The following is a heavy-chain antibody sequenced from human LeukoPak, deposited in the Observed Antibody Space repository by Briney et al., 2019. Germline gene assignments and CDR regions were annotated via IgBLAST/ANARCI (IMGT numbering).Heavy chain of an antibody. CDR1: GYIFTGYY. CDR2: INPNSGGT. V-gene: IGHV1-2*02. D-gene: IGHD1-26*01. J-gene: IGHJ1*01. CDR3: ARGGSYAEYLQH. Sequence: ASVKVSCKASGYIFTGYYIHWVRQAPGQGLEWMGWINPNSGGTNYEQKFQGRVTMTRDTSISTGYMELRSLRSDDTAVYYCARGGSYAEYLQHWGQRTLVTVSS.